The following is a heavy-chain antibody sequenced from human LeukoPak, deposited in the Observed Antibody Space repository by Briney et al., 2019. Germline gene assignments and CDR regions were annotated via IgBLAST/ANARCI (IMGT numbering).Heavy chain of an antibody. CDR2: IDPANGYT. Sequence: ASVKVSCKTSGYSFTNYAMHWVRQAPGQTIEWLAWIDPANGYTRYSQHFQDRVTVSSDTSADTAYMELSSLRSEDKAIYYCAIRDGHTDHWGQGTLVTVSS. D-gene: IGHD5-24*01. CDR3: AIRDGHTDH. V-gene: IGHV1-3*03. CDR1: GYSFTNYA. J-gene: IGHJ4*02.